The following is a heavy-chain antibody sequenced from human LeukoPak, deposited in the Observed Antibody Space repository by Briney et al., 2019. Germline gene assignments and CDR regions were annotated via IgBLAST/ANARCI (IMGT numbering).Heavy chain of an antibody. V-gene: IGHV4-34*01. Sequence: SETLSLTCAVYGGSFSGYYWSWIRQPPGKGLEWIGEINHGGSTNYNPSLKSRVTISVDTSKNQFSLKLSSVTAADTAVYYCARGRQLYFDYWGQGTLVTVSS. J-gene: IGHJ4*02. CDR3: ARGRQLYFDY. CDR2: INHGGST. D-gene: IGHD6-13*01. CDR1: GGSFSGYY.